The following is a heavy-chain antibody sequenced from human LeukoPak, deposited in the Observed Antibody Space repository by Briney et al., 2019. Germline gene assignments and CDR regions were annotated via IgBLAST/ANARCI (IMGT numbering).Heavy chain of an antibody. CDR3: AIFDYVWGSYRNDY. CDR2: LYYSGST. V-gene: IGHV4-39*01. CDR1: GGSISRSCYY. D-gene: IGHD3-16*02. J-gene: IGHJ4*02. Sequence: SETLSLTCGVSGGSISRSCYYWGWIRQAPGKGLEWIGSLYYSGSTYHNPSLKSRVIISGDTSKNQFSLKLSSVTAADTAVYYCAIFDYVWGSYRNDYWGQGTLVTVSS.